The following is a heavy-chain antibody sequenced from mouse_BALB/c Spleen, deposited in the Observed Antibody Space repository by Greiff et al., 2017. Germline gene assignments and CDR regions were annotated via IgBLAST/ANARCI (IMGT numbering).Heavy chain of an antibody. D-gene: IGHD2-4*01. CDR1: GYSFTGYF. Sequence: EVQLQQFGAELVKPGASVKISCKASGYSFTGYFMNWVMQSHGKSLEWIGRINPYNGDTFYNQKFKGKATLTVDKSSSTAHMELRSLASEDSAVYYCARWVITTGVYYAMDYWGQGTSVTVSS. V-gene: IGHV1-20*02. CDR3: ARWVITTGVYYAMDY. J-gene: IGHJ4*01. CDR2: INPYNGDT.